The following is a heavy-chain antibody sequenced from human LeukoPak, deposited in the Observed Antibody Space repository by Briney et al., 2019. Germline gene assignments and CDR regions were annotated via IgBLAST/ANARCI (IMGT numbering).Heavy chain of an antibody. J-gene: IGHJ5*02. V-gene: IGHV4-39*07. CDR2: IYYSGTT. D-gene: IGHD2-15*01. Sequence: PSATLSLTCTVSGHSISNSRRYWGWIRQSPGKGLEWIGTIYYSGTTYYNPSLKSRITISVDTAKNQFSLSLSSVTAAATARYYCFAYCGGGGCAGLTRYNWFDPWGQGTLVTVSS. CDR1: GHSISNSRRY. CDR3: FAYCGGGGCAGLTRYNWFDP.